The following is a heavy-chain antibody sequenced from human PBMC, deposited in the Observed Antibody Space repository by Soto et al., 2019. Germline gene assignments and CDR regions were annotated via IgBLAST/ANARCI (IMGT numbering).Heavy chain of an antibody. V-gene: IGHV3-23*01. CDR3: ARRPHYYYYGMDV. CDR2: ISAGGSA. J-gene: IGHJ6*02. Sequence: TGGSLRLSCTASGFTFSDYAMSWVRQPPGKGLEWVSVISAGGSAYYADSVKGRFTVSRANSKNTLYLQMNSLRAEDTAVYYCARRPHYYYYGMDVWGQGTTVTVSS. CDR1: GFTFSDYA.